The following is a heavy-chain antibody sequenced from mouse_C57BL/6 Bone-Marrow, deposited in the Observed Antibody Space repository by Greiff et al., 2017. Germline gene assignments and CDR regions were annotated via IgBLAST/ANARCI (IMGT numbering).Heavy chain of an antibody. CDR3: ARVSWFAY. Sequence: VQLQQPGAELVKPGASVQMSCKASGYTFTSYWLTWVKPRPGQGLEWIGDLYPGSGSTNYNVKFKSKATLTVDTSSSTAYMQLSSLTSEDSAVYYCARVSWFAYWGQGTLVTVSA. J-gene: IGHJ3*01. CDR1: GYTFTSYW. CDR2: LYPGSGST. V-gene: IGHV1-55*01.